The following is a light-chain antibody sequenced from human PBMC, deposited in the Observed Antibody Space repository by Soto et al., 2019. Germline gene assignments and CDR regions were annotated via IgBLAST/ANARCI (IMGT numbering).Light chain of an antibody. V-gene: IGLV1-40*01. Sequence: QSVLTQPPSVSGAPGQRVTISCTGSSNIGAGYDVHWYQQLPGTAPKLLIYGNTNRPSGVPDRFSGSKSGTSASLAFTGLQAEDEADYYCQSYDSSLSGWVFGGGTELTVL. CDR2: GNT. J-gene: IGLJ3*02. CDR1: SSNIGAGYD. CDR3: QSYDSSLSGWV.